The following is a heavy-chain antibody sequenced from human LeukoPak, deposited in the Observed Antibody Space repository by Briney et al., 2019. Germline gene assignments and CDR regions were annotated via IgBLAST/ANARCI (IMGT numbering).Heavy chain of an antibody. Sequence: PGGSLRLSCAASGFTFSNAWMSWVRQAPGKGREWVGRIKSKTDGGTTDYAAPVKGRFTISRDDSKNTLYLQMNSLKTEDTAVYYCTTDPLVGANDAFDIWGQGTMVTVSS. CDR3: TTDPLVGANDAFDI. J-gene: IGHJ3*02. CDR2: IKSKTDGGTT. D-gene: IGHD1-26*01. CDR1: GFTFSNAW. V-gene: IGHV3-15*01.